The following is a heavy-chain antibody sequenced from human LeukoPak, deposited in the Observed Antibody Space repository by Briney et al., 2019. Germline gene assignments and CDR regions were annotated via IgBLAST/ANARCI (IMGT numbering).Heavy chain of an antibody. CDR2: ISSNSDYT. D-gene: IGHD6-19*01. J-gene: IGHJ4*02. Sequence: GGSLRLSCAASGFTFSDYYMSWIRQAPGKGLEWVSYISSNSDYTNYAVSVKGRFTISRDNAKNSLYLQMDSLRGEDTAVYYCARDRSVDGTVWGQGTLVTVSS. CDR1: GFTFSDYY. V-gene: IGHV3-11*06. CDR3: ARDRSVDGTV.